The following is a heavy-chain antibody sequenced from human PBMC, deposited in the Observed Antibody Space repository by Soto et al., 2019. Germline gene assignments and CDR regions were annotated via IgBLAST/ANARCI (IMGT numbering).Heavy chain of an antibody. J-gene: IGHJ4*02. V-gene: IGHV3-23*01. CDR2: ISGSGGST. D-gene: IGHD3-3*01. CDR1: GFTFSSYA. Sequence: GGSLRLSCAASGFTFSSYAMSWVRQAPGKGLEWVSAISGSGGSTYYADSVKGRFTISRDNSKNTLYLQMNSLRVEDTAVYYCAKDGTIFGVVITDIHFDYWGQGTLVTVSS. CDR3: AKDGTIFGVVITDIHFDY.